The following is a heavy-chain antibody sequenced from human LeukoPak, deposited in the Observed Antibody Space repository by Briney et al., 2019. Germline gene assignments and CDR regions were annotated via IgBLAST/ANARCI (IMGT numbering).Heavy chain of an antibody. J-gene: IGHJ4*02. V-gene: IGHV3-30*02. Sequence: GGSLRLSCAASGFTFSSYGMHWVRQAPGKGLEWVAFIRYDGSNKYYADSVKGRFTISRDNSKNTLYLQMNSLRAEDTAVYYCAKPMKGQMLTSFDYWGQGTLVTVSS. CDR2: IRYDGSNK. D-gene: IGHD4/OR15-4a*01. CDR1: GFTFSSYG. CDR3: AKPMKGQMLTSFDY.